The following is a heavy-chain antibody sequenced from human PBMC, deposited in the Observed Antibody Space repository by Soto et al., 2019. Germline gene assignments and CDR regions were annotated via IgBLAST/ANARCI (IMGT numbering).Heavy chain of an antibody. Sequence: PGGSLRLSCAASGFTFSSYAMHWVRQAPGKGLEWVAVISYDGSNKYYADSVKGRFTISRDNSKNTLYLQMNSLRAEDTAVYYCARDPLPRVRGVLDAFDIWGQGTMVTVSS. V-gene: IGHV3-30-3*01. CDR2: ISYDGSNK. CDR1: GFTFSSYA. J-gene: IGHJ3*02. CDR3: ARDPLPRVRGVLDAFDI. D-gene: IGHD3-10*01.